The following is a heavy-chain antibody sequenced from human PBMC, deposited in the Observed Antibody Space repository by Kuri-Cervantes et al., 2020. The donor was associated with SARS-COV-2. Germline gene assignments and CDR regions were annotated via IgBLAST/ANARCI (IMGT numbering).Heavy chain of an antibody. CDR2: ISACNGNT. J-gene: IGHJ4*02. CDR3: AREKLRYFDWSKPPTPEYYFDY. V-gene: IGHV1-18*01. D-gene: IGHD3-9*01. CDR1: GYTFTSYG. Sequence: ASVKVSCKASGYTFTSYGISWVRQAPGQGLEWMGWISACNGNTNYAQKLQGRVTMTTDTSTSTAYMELRSLRSDDTAVYYCAREKLRYFDWSKPPTPEYYFDYWGQGTLVTVSS.